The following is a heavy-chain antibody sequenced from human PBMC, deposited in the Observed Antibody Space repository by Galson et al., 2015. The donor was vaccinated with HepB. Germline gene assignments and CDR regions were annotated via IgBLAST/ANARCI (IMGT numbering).Heavy chain of an antibody. CDR3: ARRLAVAGIPTPIDY. CDR2: ISYDGSNK. Sequence: SLRLSCAASGFTFSSYAMHWVRQAPGKGLEWVAVISYDGSNKYYADSVKGRFTISRDNSKNTLYLQMNSLRAEDTAVYYCARRLAVAGIPTPIDYWGQGTLVAVSS. CDR1: GFTFSSYA. J-gene: IGHJ4*02. V-gene: IGHV3-30-3*01. D-gene: IGHD6-19*01.